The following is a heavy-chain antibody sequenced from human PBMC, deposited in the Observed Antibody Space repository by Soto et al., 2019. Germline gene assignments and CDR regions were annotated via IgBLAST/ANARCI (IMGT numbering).Heavy chain of an antibody. CDR2: IYPGDSDT. J-gene: IGHJ6*02. D-gene: IGHD6-19*01. Sequence: GESLKISCQGSGYSFTSYWIGWVRQMPGKGLEWMGIIYPGDSDTRYSPSFQGQVTISADKSISTAYLQWSSLKASDTAMYYCARQRSSGWYRNIRLENYYGMDVWGQGTTVTVSS. V-gene: IGHV5-51*01. CDR1: GYSFTSYW. CDR3: ARQRSSGWYRNIRLENYYGMDV.